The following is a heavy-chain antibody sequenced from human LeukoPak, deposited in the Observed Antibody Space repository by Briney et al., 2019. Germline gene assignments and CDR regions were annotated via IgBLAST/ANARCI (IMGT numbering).Heavy chain of an antibody. Sequence: SETLSLTCTVSGGSISSYYWSWIRQSPGKGLEWIGYIYYSGSTNYNPPLKSRVTISVDTSKNQFSLKVNSVTAADTAIYYCARRGGSGRSFDYWGQGTLVTVSS. J-gene: IGHJ4*02. CDR3: ARRGGSGRSFDY. CDR1: GGSISSYY. D-gene: IGHD3-10*01. V-gene: IGHV4-59*01. CDR2: IYYSGST.